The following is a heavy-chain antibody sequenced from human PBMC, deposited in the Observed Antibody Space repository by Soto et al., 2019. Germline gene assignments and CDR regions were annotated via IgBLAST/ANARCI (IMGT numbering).Heavy chain of an antibody. CDR1: GYSFTSYW. V-gene: IGHV5-10-1*01. Sequence: GESLKISCKGSGYSFTSYWISWVRQMPGKGLEWMGRIDPSDSYTNYSPSFQGHVTISADKSISTAYLQWSSLKASDTAMYYCATPSGSYYKSRLYYYGMDVWGQGTTVTVSS. J-gene: IGHJ6*02. CDR3: ATPSGSYYKSRLYYYGMDV. CDR2: IDPSDSYT. D-gene: IGHD3-10*01.